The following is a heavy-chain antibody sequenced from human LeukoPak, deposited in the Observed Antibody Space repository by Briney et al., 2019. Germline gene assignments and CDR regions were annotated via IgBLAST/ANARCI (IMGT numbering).Heavy chain of an antibody. CDR1: GFTFSSYG. Sequence: GGSLRLSCAASGFTFSSYGMPWVRQAPGKGLEWVAFIRYDGSNKYYADSVKGRFTISRDNSKNTLYLQMNSLRAEDTAVYYCAKAEGYSYGDFDYWGQGTLVTVSS. CDR3: AKAEGYSYGDFDY. D-gene: IGHD5-18*01. V-gene: IGHV3-30*02. J-gene: IGHJ4*02. CDR2: IRYDGSNK.